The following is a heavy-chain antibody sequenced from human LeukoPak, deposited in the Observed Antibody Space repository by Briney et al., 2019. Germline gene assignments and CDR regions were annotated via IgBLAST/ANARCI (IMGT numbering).Heavy chain of an antibody. CDR3: AKVTYGSGTYGAFDY. CDR1: GFTFSSYG. V-gene: IGHV3-23*01. J-gene: IGHJ4*02. D-gene: IGHD3-10*01. Sequence: GGSLRLSCAASGFTFSSYGMSWVRQAPGKGLEWVSSLSSSGGSTYYADSVKGRFTISRDNSKNTLYLQMNSLRAEDTAVYYCAKVTYGSGTYGAFDYWGQGTLVTVSS. CDR2: LSSSGGST.